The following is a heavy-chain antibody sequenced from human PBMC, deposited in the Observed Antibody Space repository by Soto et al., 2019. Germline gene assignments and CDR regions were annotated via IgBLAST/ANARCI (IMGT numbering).Heavy chain of an antibody. Sequence: QVQLVQSGAEVKKPGSSVKVSCKTSGVSFNNNGIGWVRQAPGHGLEWMGGVSPPFRTSNYARQLQGRISITADASTGTVNMELSSLTSEDTAQYYCARVLYYGSGSYSPYGMDVWGQGTTVTVSS. D-gene: IGHD3-10*01. CDR1: GVSFNNNG. CDR2: VSPPFRTS. CDR3: ARVLYYGSGSYSPYGMDV. J-gene: IGHJ6*02. V-gene: IGHV1-69*01.